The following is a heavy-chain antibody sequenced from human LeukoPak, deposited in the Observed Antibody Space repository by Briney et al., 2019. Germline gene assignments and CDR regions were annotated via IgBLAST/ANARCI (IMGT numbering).Heavy chain of an antibody. V-gene: IGHV3-48*04. CDR2: ISGDSSAT. D-gene: IGHD4-23*01. J-gene: IGHJ4*02. CDR1: GFTFSSYS. CDR3: ARGYASGNY. Sequence: GGSLRLSCAASGFTFSSYSMNWVRQAPGKGLEWVSFISGDSSATYYADSVKGRFTISRDNAKNSLYLQMHSLRAEDSAVYFCARGYASGNYWGQGTLVTVSS.